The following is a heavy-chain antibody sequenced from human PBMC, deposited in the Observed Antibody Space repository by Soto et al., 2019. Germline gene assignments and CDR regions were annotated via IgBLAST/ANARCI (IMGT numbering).Heavy chain of an antibody. CDR1: GFTFRTYA. Sequence: GGSLRLSFAASGFTFRTYAMTWVRQAPGQGLEWVSSISFSGGTTYYADSVKGRFTISRDNSKDTLYLQMTSLRAEDTATYFCAKEWVGDAFDXWGQGTVVTVS. V-gene: IGHV3-23*01. CDR2: ISFSGGTT. J-gene: IGHJ3*02. CDR3: AKEWVGDAFDX. D-gene: IGHD3-16*01.